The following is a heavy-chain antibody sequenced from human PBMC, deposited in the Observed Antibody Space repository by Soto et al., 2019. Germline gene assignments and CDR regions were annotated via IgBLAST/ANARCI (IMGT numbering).Heavy chain of an antibody. CDR1: GYTFTNYA. D-gene: IGHD3-16*01. CDR3: ARETWGDYGLDV. CDR2: INADNGYT. Sequence: GASVKVSCKASGYTFTNYAMHWVRQAPGQSLECTGWINADNGYTKYSQKFQGRVTISRDTSASTAYMELSSLRSEDTAVYYCARETWGDYGLDVWGQGTTVTVSS. V-gene: IGHV1-3*01. J-gene: IGHJ6*02.